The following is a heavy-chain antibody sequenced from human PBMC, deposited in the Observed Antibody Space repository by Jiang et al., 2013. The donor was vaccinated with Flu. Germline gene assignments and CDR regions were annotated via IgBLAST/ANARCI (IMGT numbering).Heavy chain of an antibody. CDR3: ARDARIAVAGTGPGDYYYGMDV. D-gene: IGHD6-19*01. V-gene: IGHV1-18*01. Sequence: GAEVKKPGASVKVSCKASGYTFTSYGISWVRQAPGQGLEWMGWISAYNGNTNYAQKLQGRVTMTTDTSTSTAYMELRSLRSDDTAVYYCARDARIAVAGTGPGDYYYGMDVWGQGTTVTVSS. CDR1: GYTFTSYG. CDR2: ISAYNGNT. J-gene: IGHJ6*02.